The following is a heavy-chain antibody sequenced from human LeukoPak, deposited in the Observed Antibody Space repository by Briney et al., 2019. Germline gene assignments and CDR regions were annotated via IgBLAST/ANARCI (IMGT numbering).Heavy chain of an antibody. V-gene: IGHV1-18*01. CDR3: ARDQAGYCSGGSCYSVFV. J-gene: IGHJ4*02. D-gene: IGHD2-15*01. Sequence: ASVKVSCKASGYTFTNFGISWVRQAPGQGLEWMGWISTYNGNTNYAQKVQGRVTMTTDTSTSTAYMELRSLRSDDTAVYYCARDQAGYCSGGSCYSVFVWGQGTLVTVSS. CDR2: ISTYNGNT. CDR1: GYTFTNFG.